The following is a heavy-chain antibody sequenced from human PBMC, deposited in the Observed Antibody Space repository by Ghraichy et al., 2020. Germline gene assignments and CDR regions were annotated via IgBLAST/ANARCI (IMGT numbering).Heavy chain of an antibody. CDR3: ARDLGGTTVVTRRDAFDI. V-gene: IGHV3-74*01. J-gene: IGHJ3*02. CDR2: INSDGSST. Sequence: GGSLRLSCAASGFTFSSYWMHWVRQAPGKGLAWVSRINSDGSSTSYADSVKGRFTISRDNAKNTLYLQMNSLRAEDTAVYYCARDLGGTTVVTRRDAFDIWGQGTMVTVSS. CDR1: GFTFSSYW. D-gene: IGHD4-23*01.